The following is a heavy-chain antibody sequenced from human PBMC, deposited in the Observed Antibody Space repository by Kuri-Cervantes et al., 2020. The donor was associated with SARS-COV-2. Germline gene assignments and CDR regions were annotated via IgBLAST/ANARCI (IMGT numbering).Heavy chain of an antibody. V-gene: IGHV4-38-2*02. CDR3: ARVGYSSGRHDY. CDR1: GYSISSGYY. J-gene: IGHJ4*02. CDR2: IYHSGST. D-gene: IGHD5-18*01. Sequence: SETLSLTCTVSGYSISSGYYWGWIRQPPGKGLEWIGYIYHSGSTYYNPSLKSRVTISVDRSKNRFSLKLSSVTAADTAVYYCARVGYSSGRHDYWGQGTLVTVSS.